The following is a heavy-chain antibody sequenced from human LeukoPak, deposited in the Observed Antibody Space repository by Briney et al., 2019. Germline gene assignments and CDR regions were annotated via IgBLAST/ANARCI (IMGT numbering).Heavy chain of an antibody. CDR2: ISGSGGST. V-gene: IGHV3-23*01. Sequence: GGSLRLSCAASGFTFSSYAMSWVRQAPGKGLEWVSAISGSGGSTYYAGSVKGRFTISRDNSKNTLYLQMNSLRAEDTAVYYCAKGLGILGYCSSTSCPFYAFDIWGQGTMVTVSS. D-gene: IGHD2-2*01. J-gene: IGHJ3*02. CDR3: AKGLGILGYCSSTSCPFYAFDI. CDR1: GFTFSSYA.